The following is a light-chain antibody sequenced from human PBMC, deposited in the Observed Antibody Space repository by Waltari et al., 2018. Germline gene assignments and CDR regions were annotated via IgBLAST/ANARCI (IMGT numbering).Light chain of an antibody. CDR2: LGS. V-gene: IGKV2-28*01. J-gene: IGKJ1*01. CDR3: MQALQTPA. CDR1: QSPLHSNGYNY. Sequence: DIVMTQSPLSLPVTPGAQASISCRSSQSPLHSNGYNYLDWYLQKPGQSPQLLIYLGSNRASGVPDRFSGSGSGTDFTLKISRVEAEDVGVYYCMQALQTPAFGQGTKVEIK.